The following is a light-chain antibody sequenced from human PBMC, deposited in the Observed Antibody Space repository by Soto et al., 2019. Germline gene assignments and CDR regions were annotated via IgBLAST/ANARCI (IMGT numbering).Light chain of an antibody. CDR1: QSVSSTY. CDR2: GAS. Sequence: EIVFTQSPGTLSLSPGERATLSFRARQSVSSTYLAWYQQKPGQAPRLLIYGASTRATGIPARFSGSGSGTEFTLTISSLQSEDFAVYYCQQYNNWPPITFGQGTRLEIK. CDR3: QQYNNWPPIT. J-gene: IGKJ5*01. V-gene: IGKV3-15*01.